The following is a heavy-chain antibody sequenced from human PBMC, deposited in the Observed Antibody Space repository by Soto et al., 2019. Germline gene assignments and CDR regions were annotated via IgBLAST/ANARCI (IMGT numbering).Heavy chain of an antibody. V-gene: IGHV5-10-1*01. CDR2: IDPSDSYT. CDR1: GYSFTSYW. CDR3: AKSTAARAITPGKN. D-gene: IGHD6-6*01. Sequence: PGESLKISCKGSGYSFTSYWISWVRQMPGKGLEWMGRIDPSDSYTNYSPSFQGHVTISADKSISTAYLQWSSLKASDTAMYYCAKSTAARAITPGKNWGQGTLVTVSS. J-gene: IGHJ4*02.